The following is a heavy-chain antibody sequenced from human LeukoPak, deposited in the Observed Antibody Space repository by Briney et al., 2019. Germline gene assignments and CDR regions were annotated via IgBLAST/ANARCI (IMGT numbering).Heavy chain of an antibody. Sequence: TGGSLRLSCAASGFTFSSYAMSWVRQAPGKGLEWVGHIKSKPDGETTEYAAPVKGRFTISRDDSMNTLYLQMNSLKTEDTAVYYCTTVELVNVYRGQGTLVTVSS. D-gene: IGHD6-13*01. J-gene: IGHJ4*02. CDR3: TTVELVNVY. CDR2: IKSKPDGETT. CDR1: GFTFSSYA. V-gene: IGHV3-15*01.